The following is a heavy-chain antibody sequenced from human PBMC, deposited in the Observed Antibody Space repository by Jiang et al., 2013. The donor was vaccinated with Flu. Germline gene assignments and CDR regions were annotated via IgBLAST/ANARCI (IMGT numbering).Heavy chain of an antibody. CDR3: AREGRRGVVVAATPSWFDP. V-gene: IGHV3-7*03. Sequence: QLLESGGGLVKPGGSLRLSCAASGFTFSSYWMSWVRQAPGKGLEWVANIKQDGSEKYYVDSVKGRFTISRDNAKNSLYLQMNSLRAEDTAVYYCAREGRRGVVVAATPSWFDPWGQGTLVTVSS. D-gene: IGHD2-15*01. CDR2: IKQDGSEK. J-gene: IGHJ5*02. CDR1: GFTFSSYW.